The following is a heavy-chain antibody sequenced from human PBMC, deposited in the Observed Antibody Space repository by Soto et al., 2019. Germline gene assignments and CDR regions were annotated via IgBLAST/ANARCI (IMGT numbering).Heavy chain of an antibody. Sequence: EVQVLESGGGLVQPGGSLRLSCAASGFTFSSYAMSWVRQAPGQGLEWVSAISGSGSNPYYADSVKGRFTISRDNSKNTLYLQMNSLSAEATALYYCAKPASMTIRDGFDHWGQGTLVTVSS. CDR1: GFTFSSYA. D-gene: IGHD4-17*01. CDR3: AKPASMTIRDGFDH. V-gene: IGHV3-23*01. CDR2: ISGSGSNP. J-gene: IGHJ4*02.